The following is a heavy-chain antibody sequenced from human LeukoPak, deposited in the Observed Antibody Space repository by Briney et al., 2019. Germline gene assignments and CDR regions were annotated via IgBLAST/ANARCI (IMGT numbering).Heavy chain of an antibody. CDR3: AKDNRRHYTSGPNPDSLH. D-gene: IGHD6-19*01. Sequence: GGSLGLSCAGSGFIFNNYAMHWVRQPPGKGLEWVSGISWNSGSIDYADSVKGRFTISRDNAKNSLYLQMNSLRVEGTAFYYCAKDNRRHYTSGPNPDSLHWGQGALVTVSS. CDR2: ISWNSGSI. V-gene: IGHV3-9*01. J-gene: IGHJ4*02. CDR1: GFIFNNYA.